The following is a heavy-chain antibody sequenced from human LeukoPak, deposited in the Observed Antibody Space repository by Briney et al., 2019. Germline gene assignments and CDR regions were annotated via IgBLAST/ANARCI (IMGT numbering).Heavy chain of an antibody. CDR3: AAKEDIVVVPAAIEAFDI. V-gene: IGHV1-69*06. D-gene: IGHD2-2*02. J-gene: IGHJ3*02. Sequence: ASVKVSCKASGGTFSSYAISWVRQAPGQGLEWMGGIIPIFGTANYAQKFQGRVTMTEDTSTDTAYMELSSLRSEDTAVYYCAAKEDIVVVPAAIEAFDIWGQGTMVTVSS. CDR1: GGTFSSYA. CDR2: IIPIFGTA.